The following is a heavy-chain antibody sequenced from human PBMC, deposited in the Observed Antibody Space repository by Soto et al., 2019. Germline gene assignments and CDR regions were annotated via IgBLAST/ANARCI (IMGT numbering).Heavy chain of an antibody. Sequence: EVQLVESGGDLVKPGGSLRLSCAASGFIFSHAWFHWVRQPPGKGLELVGRVKNNGGATDYAPSVKGRFTISRDDSKDTVYLQMSSLRTEDTAIYYCTADLGPAYNSNNWFDPWGQGTPVPVPS. CDR2: VKNNGGAT. CDR3: TADLGPAYNSNNWFDP. CDR1: GFIFSHAW. J-gene: IGHJ5*02. V-gene: IGHV3-15*07. D-gene: IGHD6-13*01.